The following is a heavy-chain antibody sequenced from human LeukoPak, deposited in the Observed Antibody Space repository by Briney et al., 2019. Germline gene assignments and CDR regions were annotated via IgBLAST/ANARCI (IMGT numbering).Heavy chain of an antibody. CDR2: IYYSGST. V-gene: IGHV4-39*01. CDR3: ARTIAAAGDY. J-gene: IGHJ4*02. D-gene: IGHD6-13*01. CDR1: GGSISSSSYY. Sequence: SETLSLTCTVSGGSISSSSYYWGWIRQPPGRGLEWIGSIYYSGSTYYNPSLKSRVTISVDTSKNQFSLKLSSVTAADTAVYYCARTIAAAGDYWGQGTLVTVSS.